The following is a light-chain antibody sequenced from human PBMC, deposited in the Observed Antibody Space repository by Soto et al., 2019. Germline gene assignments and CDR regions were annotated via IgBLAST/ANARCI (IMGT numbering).Light chain of an antibody. J-gene: IGKJ1*01. Sequence: EIVLTQSPATLSLSPGERATLSCRASQSVGSSLAWYQLKLGQAPRLLIYAASDRATSIPGRFSGSGSGTDFTLIISSLEPEDFAFYYCQQGSTWPWTFGQGTKVEIK. V-gene: IGKV3-11*01. CDR1: QSVGSS. CDR2: AAS. CDR3: QQGSTWPWT.